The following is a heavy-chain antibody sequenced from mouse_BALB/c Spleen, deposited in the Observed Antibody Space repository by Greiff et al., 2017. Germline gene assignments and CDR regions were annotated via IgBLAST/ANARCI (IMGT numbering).Heavy chain of an antibody. D-gene: IGHD1-1*01. CDR3: ARRDYYGYAMDY. J-gene: IGHJ4*01. Sequence: QVQLKESGAELVRPGTSVKVSCKASGYAFTNYLIEWVKQRPGQGLEWIGVINPGSGGTNYSEKFKGKATLTADKSSSTAYMQLSSLTSDDSAVYFCARRDYYGYAMDYWGQGTSVTVSS. CDR2: INPGSGGT. CDR1: GYAFTNYL. V-gene: IGHV1-54*03.